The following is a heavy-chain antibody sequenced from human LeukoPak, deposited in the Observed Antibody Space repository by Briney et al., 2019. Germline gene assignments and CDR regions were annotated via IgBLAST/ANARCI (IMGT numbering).Heavy chain of an antibody. CDR3: ARADYGDYFAY. CDR1: GGSFSSEA. J-gene: IGHJ4*02. D-gene: IGHD4-17*01. Sequence: ASVKVSCKAFGGSFSSEAISWVRQAPGQGLEWMGWINPNSGGTNYAQKFQGRVTMTRDTSISTAYMDLSRLRSDDTAVYYCARADYGDYFAYWGQGTLVTVSS. CDR2: INPNSGGT. V-gene: IGHV1-2*02.